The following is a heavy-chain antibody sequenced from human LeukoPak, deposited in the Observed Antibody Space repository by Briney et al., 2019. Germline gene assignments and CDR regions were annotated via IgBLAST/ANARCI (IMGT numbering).Heavy chain of an antibody. V-gene: IGHV1-8*01. J-gene: IGHJ3*02. Sequence: ASVKVSCKASGYTFTSYDINWVRQATGQGLEWMGWMNPNSGNTGYAQKFQGRVTMTRNTSISTANMELSSLRSEDTAVYYCAVYDSSGYYYSNDAFDIWGQGNNGHRLF. CDR1: GYTFTSYD. CDR2: MNPNSGNT. D-gene: IGHD3-22*01. CDR3: AVYDSSGYYYSNDAFDI.